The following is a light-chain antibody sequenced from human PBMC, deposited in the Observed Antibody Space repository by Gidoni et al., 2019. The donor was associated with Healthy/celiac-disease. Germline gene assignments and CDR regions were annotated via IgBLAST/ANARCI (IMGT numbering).Light chain of an antibody. J-gene: IGKJ1*01. CDR2: DA. V-gene: IGKV1-5*01. CDR1: QSISSW. CDR3: QQYNSYWT. Sequence: GDRVTITCRASQSISSWLAWYQQKPGKAPKLLIYDASRFSGSGSGTEFTLTISSLQPDDFATYYCQQYNSYWTFXXXTKVEIK.